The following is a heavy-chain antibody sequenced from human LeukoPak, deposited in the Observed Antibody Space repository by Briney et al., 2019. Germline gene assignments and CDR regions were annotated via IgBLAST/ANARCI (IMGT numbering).Heavy chain of an antibody. Sequence: SETLSLTCTVSGGAISSSSYYWGWIRQPPGKGLEWIGSIYYSGSTYYNPSLKSRVTISVDTSKNQFSLKLSSVTAADTAVYYCAREVAGGTCDWGQGTLVTVSS. CDR1: GGAISSSSYY. V-gene: IGHV4-39*07. J-gene: IGHJ4*02. D-gene: IGHD2-15*01. CDR2: IYYSGST. CDR3: AREVAGGTCD.